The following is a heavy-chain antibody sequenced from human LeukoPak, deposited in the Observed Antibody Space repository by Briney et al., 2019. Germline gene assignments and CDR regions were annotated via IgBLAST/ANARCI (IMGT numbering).Heavy chain of an antibody. CDR3: AKDRGEQWLVDY. CDR2: ISYDGSNK. Sequence: GGSLRLSCAASGFTFSSYGMHWVRQAPGKGLAWVAVISYDGSNKYYAHSVKGRFTISRDNSKNTLYLQMNSLRAEDTAVYYCAKDRGEQWLVDYWGQGTLVTVSS. CDR1: GFTFSSYG. V-gene: IGHV3-30*18. J-gene: IGHJ4*02. D-gene: IGHD6-19*01.